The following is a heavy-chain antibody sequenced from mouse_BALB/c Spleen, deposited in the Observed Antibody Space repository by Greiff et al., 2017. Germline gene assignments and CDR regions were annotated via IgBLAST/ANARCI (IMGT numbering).Heavy chain of an antibody. J-gene: IGHJ1*01. D-gene: IGHD2-1*01. CDR3: VRWLSSTWYFDV. Sequence: QVQLKESGPGLVAPSQSLSITCTVSGFSLTSYGVHWVRQPPGKGLEWLGVIWAGGSTNYNSALMSRLSISKDNSKSQVFLKMNSLQTDDTAIYYCVRWLSSTWYFDVWGAGTTVTVSS. V-gene: IGHV2-9*02. CDR1: GFSLTSYG. CDR2: IWAGGST.